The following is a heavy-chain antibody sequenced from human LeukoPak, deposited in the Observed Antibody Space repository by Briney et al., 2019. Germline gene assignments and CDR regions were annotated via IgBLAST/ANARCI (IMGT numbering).Heavy chain of an antibody. V-gene: IGHV3-48*04. CDR3: ARDHCSSTSCYLWFDP. CDR1: GLTFSKYS. CDR2: IDTSSTTM. J-gene: IGHJ5*02. Sequence: GGSLRLSCAASGLTFSKYSMTWVRQAPGKGLEWVSFIDTSSTTMYYTDSVKGRFTISRDNAKNSLYLQMNSLRAEDTAVYYCARDHCSSTSCYLWFDPWGQGTLVTVSS. D-gene: IGHD2-2*01.